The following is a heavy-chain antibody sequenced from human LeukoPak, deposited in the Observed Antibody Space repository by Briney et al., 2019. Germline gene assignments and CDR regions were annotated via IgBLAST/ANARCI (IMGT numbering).Heavy chain of an antibody. V-gene: IGHV3-30*02. CDR3: AGQHGNPAVDAFDI. CDR1: GFTFSSYG. D-gene: IGHD4-23*01. J-gene: IGHJ3*02. CDR2: TRHDGRNK. Sequence: PGGSLRLSCAASGFTFSSYGMHWVRQAPGKGLEWVAFTRHDGRNKYFADSVKGRFTISRDNSKNTLYLQMNSLRAEDTAVYYCAGQHGNPAVDAFDIWGQGTMVTVSS.